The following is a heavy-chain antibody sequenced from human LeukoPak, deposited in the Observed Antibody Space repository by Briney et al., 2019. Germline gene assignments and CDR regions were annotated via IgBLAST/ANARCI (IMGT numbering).Heavy chain of an antibody. CDR3: ARGIGTTWDTSHTNFDY. V-gene: IGHV3-74*01. J-gene: IGHJ4*02. CDR2: INSDGRTT. CDR1: GFIFSIYW. D-gene: IGHD1-1*01. Sequence: SGGSLRLSGAASGFIFSIYWMHGVPQSPGKGRVWGSRINSDGRTTNYADSVKGRFTISRDSAKNTLYLHMNSLRAEDTSVYSCARGIGTTWDTSHTNFDYWGQGTLVTVSS.